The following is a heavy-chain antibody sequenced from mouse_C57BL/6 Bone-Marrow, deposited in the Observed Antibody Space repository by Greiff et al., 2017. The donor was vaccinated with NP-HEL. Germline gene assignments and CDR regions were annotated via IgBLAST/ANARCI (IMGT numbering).Heavy chain of an antibody. CDR2: IRNKANGYTT. CDR3: VKAYGNYAWFAY. J-gene: IGHJ3*01. V-gene: IGHV7-4*01. CDR1: GFTFTDYY. D-gene: IGHD2-10*02. Sequence: EVKVVESGGGLVQPGASLRLSCAASGFTFTDYYMSWVRQPPGKAPEWLALIRNKANGYTTEYTASVKGRFNIARDNSQNILYLQMNTLRAEDSATYYGVKAYGNYAWFAYWGQGTLVTVSA.